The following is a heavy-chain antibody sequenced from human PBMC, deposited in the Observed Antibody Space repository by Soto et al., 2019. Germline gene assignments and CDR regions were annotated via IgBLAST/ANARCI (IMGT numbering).Heavy chain of an antibody. CDR2: ISISISYT. Sequence: NPGGSLTLSCAAYGFTFSDYYMSWIRQAPGKGLEWVSYISISISYTNYADSVKGRFTISRDNAKNSLYLQMNSLRAEDTAVYYCGSNGDSLREYWGQGTLVIVSS. V-gene: IGHV3-11*06. D-gene: IGHD4-17*01. CDR3: GSNGDSLREY. J-gene: IGHJ4*01. CDR1: GFTFSDYY.